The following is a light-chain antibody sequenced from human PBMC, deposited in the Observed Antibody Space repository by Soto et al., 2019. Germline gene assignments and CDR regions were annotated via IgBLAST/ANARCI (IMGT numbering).Light chain of an antibody. Sequence: PSTLSASVGDRVTITCRASQSISSWLAWYQQKAGKAPKLMIYKASNLDTGVPSRFSGSGSGTEFTLTITSLQPDDVATYYCQQYDTYPWTFGQGTKVDIK. V-gene: IGKV1-5*03. J-gene: IGKJ1*01. CDR3: QQYDTYPWT. CDR1: QSISSW. CDR2: KAS.